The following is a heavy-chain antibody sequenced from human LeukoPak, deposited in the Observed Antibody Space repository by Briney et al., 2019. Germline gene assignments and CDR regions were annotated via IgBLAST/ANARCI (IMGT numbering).Heavy chain of an antibody. V-gene: IGHV4-59*11. CDR3: VREPLSSGYDYYYGMDV. J-gene: IGHJ6*02. Sequence: PSETLSLTCTVFGGSISSHYWGWIRQPPGKGLEWIGYIYYSGSTNYNPSLKSRVTIFVDTSKNQFSLKLSSVTAADTAVYYCVREPLSSGYDYYYGMDVWGQGTTVTVSS. CDR2: IYYSGST. D-gene: IGHD5-12*01. CDR1: GGSISSHY.